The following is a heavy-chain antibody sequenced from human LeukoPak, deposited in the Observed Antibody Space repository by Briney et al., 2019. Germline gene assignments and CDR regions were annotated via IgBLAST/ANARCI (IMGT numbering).Heavy chain of an antibody. Sequence: SETLSLTCTVSGGSISSYYWTWIRQPPGKGLEWIGSLYYSGSTNYNPSLKSRVTISVDTSKNQFSLKLSSVTAADTAVYYCARSPDSDRLDYWGQGTLVTVSS. CDR2: LYYSGST. J-gene: IGHJ4*01. D-gene: IGHD3-22*01. CDR1: GGSISSYY. V-gene: IGHV4-59*01. CDR3: ARSPDSDRLDY.